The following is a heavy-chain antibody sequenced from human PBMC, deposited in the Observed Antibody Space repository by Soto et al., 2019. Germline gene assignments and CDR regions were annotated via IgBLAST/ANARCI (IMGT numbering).Heavy chain of an antibody. CDR3: AKLGGFGVLTDYYYYYGMDV. V-gene: IGHV3-23*01. CDR2: ISGSGGST. J-gene: IGHJ6*02. D-gene: IGHD3-3*01. Sequence: GGSLILSCAASGFTFSSYAMSWVRQAPGKGLEWVSAISGSGGSTYYADSVKGRFTISRDNSKNTLYLQMNSLRAEDTAVYYCAKLGGFGVLTDYYYYYGMDVWGQGTTVTVSS. CDR1: GFTFSSYA.